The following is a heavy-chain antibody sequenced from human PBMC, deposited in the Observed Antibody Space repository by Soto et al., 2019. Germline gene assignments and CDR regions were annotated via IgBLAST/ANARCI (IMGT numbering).Heavy chain of an antibody. J-gene: IGHJ5*02. Sequence: SETLSLTCNMSGDSYSISTYSWSWVRQPPGKALQWIGFIYQSGVTSYNPSLASRVSISLDRSNNQCSLKLKSVTAADTAVYFCAGMPYTSGLRFDPWGPGTLVTVSS. CDR2: IYQSGVT. CDR3: AGMPYTSGLRFDP. CDR1: GDSYSISTYS. D-gene: IGHD6-19*01. V-gene: IGHV4-30-2*01.